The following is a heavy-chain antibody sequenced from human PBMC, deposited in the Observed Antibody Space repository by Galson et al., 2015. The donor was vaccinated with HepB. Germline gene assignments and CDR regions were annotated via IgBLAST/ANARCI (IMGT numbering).Heavy chain of an antibody. J-gene: IGHJ6*02. CDR2: ISGSGGST. CDR1: GFTFSSYA. D-gene: IGHD2-2*01. Sequence: SLRLSCAASGFTFSSYAMSWVRQAPGKGLEWVSAISGSGGSTYYAGSVKGRFTISRDNSKNTLYLQMNSLRAEDTAVYYCAKAVKRYCSSTSCPKLYYYYGMDVWGQGTTVTVSS. V-gene: IGHV3-23*01. CDR3: AKAVKRYCSSTSCPKLYYYYGMDV.